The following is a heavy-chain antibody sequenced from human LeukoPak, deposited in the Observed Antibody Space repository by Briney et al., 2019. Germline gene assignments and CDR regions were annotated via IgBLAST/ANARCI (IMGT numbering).Heavy chain of an antibody. CDR1: GYTFTGYY. D-gene: IGHD2-15*01. CDR2: INPNSGGT. V-gene: IGHV1-2*02. Sequence: AALVKASCKASGYTFTGYYMHWVRQAPGQGLEWMGWINPNSGGTNYAQKFQGRVTMTRDTSISTAYMELSRLRSDDTAVYYCARGKIRYCSGGSCYSSDHWGQGTLVTVSS. CDR3: ARGKIRYCSGGSCYSSDH. J-gene: IGHJ4*02.